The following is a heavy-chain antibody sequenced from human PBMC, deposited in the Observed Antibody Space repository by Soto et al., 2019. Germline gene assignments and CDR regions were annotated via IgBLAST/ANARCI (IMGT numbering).Heavy chain of an antibody. D-gene: IGHD2-2*01. V-gene: IGHV1-2*04. CDR3: ARDLGVCSSTSCYDLWFDP. CDR1: GYTFTGYY. Sequence: ASVKVSCKASGYTFTGYYMHWVRQAPGQGLEWMGWINPGSGDTKYAQKFQGWVTITRDTSASTAYMELSSPRSEDTAVYYCARDLGVCSSTSCYDLWFDPWGQGTLVTVSS. CDR2: INPGSGDT. J-gene: IGHJ5*02.